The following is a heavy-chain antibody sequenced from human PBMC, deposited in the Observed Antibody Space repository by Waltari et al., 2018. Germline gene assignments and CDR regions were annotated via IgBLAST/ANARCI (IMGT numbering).Heavy chain of an antibody. CDR2: VSFDETTK. V-gene: IGHV3-30*03. J-gene: IGHJ4*02. CDR1: GFHFSDYG. Sequence: QVQLLESGGGVVQPGGSLRLSWAASGFHFSDYGMHWVRQAPGKGLEWLAVVSFDETTKYNADSVKGRFTISRDNSRNTVFLDMNSLRPEDTATYYCASVTGTGYWGQGTLVTVSS. CDR3: ASVTGTGY. D-gene: IGHD1-20*01.